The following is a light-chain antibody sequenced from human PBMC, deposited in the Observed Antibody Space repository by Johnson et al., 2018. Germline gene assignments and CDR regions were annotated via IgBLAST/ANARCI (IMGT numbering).Light chain of an antibody. CDR1: SSNIGNNY. CDR3: GTWDSSLSAGNV. J-gene: IGLJ1*01. V-gene: IGLV1-51*02. Sequence: QSVLTQPPSVSAAPGQKVTISCSGSSSNIGNNYVSWYQQLPGTAPKLLIYENNKRPSGIPDRFSGCKSGTSATLGITGLQTGDEADYYCGTWDSSLSAGNVFGTGTKFTVL. CDR2: ENN.